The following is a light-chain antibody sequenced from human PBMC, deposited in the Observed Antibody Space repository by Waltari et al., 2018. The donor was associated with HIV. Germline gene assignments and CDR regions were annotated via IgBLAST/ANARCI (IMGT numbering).Light chain of an antibody. Sequence: DTVLTQSPGTLPLSPGEGATISCRASQSVRNNFLAWFQQKPGQAPRLLIYAASSRATGIPDRFSGSGSGTDFTLTISRLEAEDFAVYYCQQYDSPPRTFGQGTKVEIK. CDR1: QSVRNNF. V-gene: IGKV3-20*01. CDR2: AAS. J-gene: IGKJ1*01. CDR3: QQYDSPPRT.